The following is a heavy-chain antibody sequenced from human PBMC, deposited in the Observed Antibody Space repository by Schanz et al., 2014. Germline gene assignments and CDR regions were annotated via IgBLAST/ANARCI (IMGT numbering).Heavy chain of an antibody. V-gene: IGHV3-7*01. D-gene: IGHD3-3*01. CDR3: ARGVRIDY. CDR1: GFSFSTYG. Sequence: EVQLVESGGGLVQPGGSLRLSCAASGFSFSTYGMTWVRQAPGKGLEWVANIKQDGSEKYYVDSVKGRFTISRDNAKNSLYLQMNSLTAEDTAVYYCARGVRIDYWGQGTLVTVSS. J-gene: IGHJ4*02. CDR2: IKQDGSEK.